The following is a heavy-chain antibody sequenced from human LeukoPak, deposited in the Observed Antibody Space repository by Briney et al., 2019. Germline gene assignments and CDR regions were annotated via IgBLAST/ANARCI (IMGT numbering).Heavy chain of an antibody. Sequence: PGGSLRLSCAASGFTFSSYGMHWVRQAPGKGLEWVAVISYDGSNKYYADSVKGRFTISRDNSKNTLYLQMDSLRAEDTAIYYCARDVGTVAPHFDYWGQGTLVTVSS. CDR1: GFTFSSYG. CDR3: ARDVGTVAPHFDY. J-gene: IGHJ4*02. V-gene: IGHV3-30*03. CDR2: ISYDGSNK. D-gene: IGHD6-19*01.